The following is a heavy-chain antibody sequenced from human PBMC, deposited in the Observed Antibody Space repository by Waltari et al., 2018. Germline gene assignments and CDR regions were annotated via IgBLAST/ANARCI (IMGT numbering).Heavy chain of an antibody. J-gene: IGHJ4*02. V-gene: IGHV3-21*01. D-gene: IGHD1-7*01. CDR1: GFPFSSYS. Sequence: EVQLVESGGGLVKPGGTLRLSCAASGFPFSSYSMNWVRQAPGKGLEWVSSISSSSSYIYYADSVKGRFTISRDNAKNSLYLQMNSLRAEDTAVYYCAASNWNYGDYWGQGTLVTVSS. CDR3: AASNWNYGDY. CDR2: ISSSSSYI.